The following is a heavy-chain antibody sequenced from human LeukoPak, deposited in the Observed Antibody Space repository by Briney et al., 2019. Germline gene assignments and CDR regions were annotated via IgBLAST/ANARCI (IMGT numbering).Heavy chain of an antibody. CDR3: DSGNGNILLEWLHETDYDY. CDR1: GFTFRRHA. J-gene: IGHJ4*02. V-gene: IGHV3-23*01. CDR2: ISASGDST. D-gene: IGHD3-3*01. Sequence: TGGSLRLSCAASGFTFRRHAMSWGRQAPGKGLEWVSGISASGDSTYYADSVKGRITISRDNSKNTLYLQMNSLRAEATAVYYYDSGNGNILLEWLHETDYDYWGQGTLVTVSS.